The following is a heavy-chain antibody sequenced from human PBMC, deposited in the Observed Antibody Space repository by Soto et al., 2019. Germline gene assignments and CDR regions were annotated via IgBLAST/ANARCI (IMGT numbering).Heavy chain of an antibody. CDR1: GYTFTRYA. Sequence: ASLKVSCKASGYTFTRYAMNWVRQAPGQGLEWMGWINTNTGNPTYAQGFTGRFVFSLDTSVSTAYLQICSLKAEDTAVYYCARVQVRYSSSWLYAKYYYYNIDVWGTGTTITLSS. V-gene: IGHV7-4-1*01. J-gene: IGHJ6*03. CDR2: INTNTGNP. CDR3: ARVQVRYSSSWLYAKYYYYNIDV. D-gene: IGHD6-13*01.